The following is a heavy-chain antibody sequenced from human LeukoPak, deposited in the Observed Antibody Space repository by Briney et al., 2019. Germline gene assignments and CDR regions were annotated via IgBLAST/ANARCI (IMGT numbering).Heavy chain of an antibody. J-gene: IGHJ4*02. CDR2: IYYSGST. D-gene: IGHD5-18*01. CDR3: ARQPTGYGYGGSGY. CDR1: GDSISSSSSGYY. V-gene: IGHV4-39*01. Sequence: SETLSLTCTVSGDSISSSSSGYYWGWIRQPPGEGLEXXGSIYYSGSTYYNPSLKGRVTISVDTSKNQFSLKLSSVTAADTAVYYCARQPTGYGYGGSGYWGQGTLVTVSS.